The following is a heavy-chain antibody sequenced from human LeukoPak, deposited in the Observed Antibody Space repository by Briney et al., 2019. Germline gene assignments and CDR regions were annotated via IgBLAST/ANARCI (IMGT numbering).Heavy chain of an antibody. D-gene: IGHD3-22*01. Sequence: GPSLRLSFAASGFLFSNYAMYWVRPAPGKGLEWVSAISGRSNNTYYADSVKCRFTISRDSSKNTLYLQMNSLRAEDTAVYYCARGEGDYYDSSGYYCEFDYWGQGTLVTVSS. CDR3: ARGEGDYYDSSGYYCEFDY. CDR2: ISGRSNNT. J-gene: IGHJ4*02. CDR1: GFLFSNYA. V-gene: IGHV3-23*01.